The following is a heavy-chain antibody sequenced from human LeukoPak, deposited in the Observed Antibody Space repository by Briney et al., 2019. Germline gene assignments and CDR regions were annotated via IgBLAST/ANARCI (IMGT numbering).Heavy chain of an antibody. J-gene: IGHJ4*02. V-gene: IGHV3-74*01. Sequence: GGSLRLSCAASRLTFSNYWMHWVRQAPGKGLVWVSRINPDGSSTTYADSVKGRFTISRDNAKNSLYLQMNSLRDEDTAVYYCARDGYSSGWGQGTLVTVSS. CDR1: RLTFSNYW. D-gene: IGHD6-25*01. CDR3: ARDGYSSG. CDR2: INPDGSST.